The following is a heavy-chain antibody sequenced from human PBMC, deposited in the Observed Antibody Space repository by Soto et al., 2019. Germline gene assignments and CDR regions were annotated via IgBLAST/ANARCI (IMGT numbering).Heavy chain of an antibody. V-gene: IGHV3-30*18. CDR2: ISYDGSNK. CDR1: GFTFSSYR. CDR3: AKDTFDY. J-gene: IGHJ4*02. Sequence: GGSLRLSCAASGFTFSSYRMHGVRQAPGKGLEWVAVISYDGSNKYYADSVKGRFTISRDNSKNTLYLQMNSLGAGDPAVYYCAKDTFDYWGQGTLVTVSS. D-gene: IGHD3-16*01.